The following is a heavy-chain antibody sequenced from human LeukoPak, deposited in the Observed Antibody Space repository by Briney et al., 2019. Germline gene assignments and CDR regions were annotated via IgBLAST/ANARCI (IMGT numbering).Heavy chain of an antibody. CDR2: VSVYNANT. J-gene: IGHJ4*02. D-gene: IGHD6-13*01. V-gene: IGHV1-18*01. Sequence: ASVKVSCKASGYMFASYGISWVRQAPGQGLEWRGWVSVYNANTKYAQKFQGRVTMTTDTSTRTAFMELRSLRSDDTAMYYCARHRRMRRSSYSFDNWGQGTLVTVSS. CDR1: GYMFASYG. CDR3: ARHRRMRRSSYSFDN.